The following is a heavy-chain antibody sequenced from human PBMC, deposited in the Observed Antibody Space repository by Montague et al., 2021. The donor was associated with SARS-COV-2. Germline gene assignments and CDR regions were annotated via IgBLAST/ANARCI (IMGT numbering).Heavy chain of an antibody. CDR1: GFTFSTYE. Sequence: SLSLSCAASGFTFSTYEMNWVRQAPGKGLEWVSKISSGGSTMDHADSVKGRFTISRDDAKNSLYLQMNSLRAEDTAVYYCARDRTMIRGIFPYYSGMDLWGQGTTVTVSS. V-gene: IGHV3-48*03. CDR2: ISSGGSTM. D-gene: IGHD3-10*01. CDR3: ARDRTMIRGIFPYYSGMDL. J-gene: IGHJ6*02.